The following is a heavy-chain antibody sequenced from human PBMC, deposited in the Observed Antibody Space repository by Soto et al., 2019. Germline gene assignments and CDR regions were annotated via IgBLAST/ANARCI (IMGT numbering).Heavy chain of an antibody. D-gene: IGHD3-16*01. CDR2: IYWNDDK. V-gene: IGHV2-5*01. CDR1: GFSVSARAVG. CDR3: AHSPWGAAPDY. J-gene: IGHJ4*02. Sequence: SGPTLVNPTQTLTLTCALSGFSVSARAVGVGWIRQPPGKALEWLAIIYWNDDKLYRPSLQSRLTITKDTSKNQVVLTMTNMDPVDTATYYCAHSPWGAAPDYWGQGTPVTVSS.